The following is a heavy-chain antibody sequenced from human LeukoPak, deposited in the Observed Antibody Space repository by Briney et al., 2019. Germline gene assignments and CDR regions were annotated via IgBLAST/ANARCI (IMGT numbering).Heavy chain of an antibody. D-gene: IGHD6-13*01. CDR2: GSESGGT. CDR3: AKAEGYSSSWYLLDY. V-gene: IGHV4-34*01. J-gene: IGHJ4*02. CDR1: GGSLNGHY. Sequence: PSETLSLTCAVYGGSLNGHYWSWIRQPPGKGLEWIGEGSESGGTKFNPSLKSRVTISADTSKNQFSLKVKSVTAADTAVYYCAKAEGYSSSWYLLDYWGQGTLVTVSS.